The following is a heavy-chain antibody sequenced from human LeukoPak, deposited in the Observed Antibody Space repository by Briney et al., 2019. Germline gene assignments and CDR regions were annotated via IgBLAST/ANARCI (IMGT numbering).Heavy chain of an antibody. Sequence: GGSLRLSCVASGFTFSSYWMHWVRQAPGKGLVWVSRINNDGSNTIYADSVKGRFTVSRDNAKNTLYLQMNSLRVEDTAVYYCAGDRPHNWFDPWGQGTLVTVSS. CDR3: AGDRPHNWFDP. J-gene: IGHJ5*02. V-gene: IGHV3-74*01. CDR2: INNDGSNT. D-gene: IGHD6-6*01. CDR1: GFTFSSYW.